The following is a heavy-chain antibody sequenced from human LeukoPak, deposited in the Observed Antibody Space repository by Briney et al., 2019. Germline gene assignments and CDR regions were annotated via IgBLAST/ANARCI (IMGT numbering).Heavy chain of an antibody. J-gene: IGHJ5*02. V-gene: IGHV5-51*01. CDR2: IYPGDSDT. CDR3: ARQPPGNRNTHNWFDP. D-gene: IGHD1-1*01. Sequence: GESLKISCKGSGYSFSSYWIGWVRQMPGKGLEWMGIIYPGDSDTRYSPSFQGQVTISADKSISIAYLQWSSLKASDTAMYYCARQPPGNRNTHNWFDPWGQGTLVTVSS. CDR1: GYSFSSYW.